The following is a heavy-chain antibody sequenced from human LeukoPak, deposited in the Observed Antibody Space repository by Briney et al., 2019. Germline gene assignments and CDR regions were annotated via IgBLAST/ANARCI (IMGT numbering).Heavy chain of an antibody. J-gene: IGHJ6*03. D-gene: IGHD6-19*01. Sequence: GGSLRLSCAASRFTFPNYAMSWVRQAPGKGLQWVSYISGYGASTFYADSVKGRFTISRDNSKNTLYLQMNSLRAEDTAVYYCAREPVAGNYYYMDVWGKGTTVTVSS. CDR1: RFTFPNYA. V-gene: IGHV3-23*01. CDR2: ISGYGAST. CDR3: AREPVAGNYYYMDV.